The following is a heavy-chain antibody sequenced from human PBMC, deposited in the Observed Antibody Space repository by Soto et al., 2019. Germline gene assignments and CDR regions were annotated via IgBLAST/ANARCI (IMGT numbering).Heavy chain of an antibody. D-gene: IGHD1-1*01. Sequence: SETLSLTCAVYGGSFSGYYWSWIRQPPGKGLEWIGEINHSGSTNYNPSLKSRVTISVDTSKNQFSLKLSSVTAADTAVYYCARTRYNWNDALGYWGQGTLVTVSS. CDR1: GGSFSGYY. CDR2: INHSGST. CDR3: ARTRYNWNDALGY. V-gene: IGHV4-34*01. J-gene: IGHJ4*02.